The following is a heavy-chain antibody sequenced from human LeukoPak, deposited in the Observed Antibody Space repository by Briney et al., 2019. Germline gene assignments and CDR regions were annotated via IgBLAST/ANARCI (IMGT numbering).Heavy chain of an antibody. J-gene: IGHJ4*02. CDR1: GGSITSYY. CDR2: IYYSGST. D-gene: IGHD6-19*01. CDR3: ARSKYSSGWYGSDY. Sequence: SETLSLTCTVSGGSITSYYWSWIRQPPGKGLEWIGYIYYSGSTNYNPSLKSRVTISVDTSKNQFSLNLSSVTAADTAFYYCARSKYSSGWYGSDYWGQGILVTVSS. V-gene: IGHV4-59*08.